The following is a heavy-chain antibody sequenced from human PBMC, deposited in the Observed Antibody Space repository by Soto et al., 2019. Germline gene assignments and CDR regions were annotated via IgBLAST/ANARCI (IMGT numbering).Heavy chain of an antibody. CDR1: GYTFTSYD. V-gene: IGHV1-8*01. J-gene: IGHJ4*02. Sequence: GASVKVSCTASGYTFTSYDINWVRQATGQGLEWMGWMNPNSGNTGYAQKFQGRVTMTRNTSISTAYMELSSLTSEDTAVYYCARDDSGFSGSHYIDYFNYWGQGALVTVSS. D-gene: IGHD1-26*01. CDR3: ARDDSGFSGSHYIDYFNY. CDR2: MNPNSGNT.